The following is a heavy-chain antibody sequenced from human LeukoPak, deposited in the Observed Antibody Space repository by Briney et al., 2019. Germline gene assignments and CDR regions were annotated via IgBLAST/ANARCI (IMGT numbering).Heavy chain of an antibody. CDR3: ARGVGRGLYYYYMDV. D-gene: IGHD1-26*01. V-gene: IGHV1-8*03. CDR2: MNPNSGNT. CDR1: GYTFTSYD. Sequence: ASVKVSCKASGYTFTSYDINWVRQATGQGHEWMGWMNPNSGNTGYAQKFQGRVTITRNTSISTAYMELSSLRSEDTAVYYCARGVGRGLYYYYMDVWGKGTTVTVSS. J-gene: IGHJ6*03.